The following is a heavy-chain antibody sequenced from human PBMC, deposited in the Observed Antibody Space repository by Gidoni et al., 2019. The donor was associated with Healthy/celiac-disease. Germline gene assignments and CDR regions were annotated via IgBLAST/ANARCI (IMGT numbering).Heavy chain of an antibody. D-gene: IGHD3-22*01. V-gene: IGHV1-69*04. CDR3: AREGDHYYDQDYYYGMDV. CDR2: FIPILGIA. CDR1: GVTFSSYA. Sequence: QVQLVQSGAEVKKPGSSVTVSCQASGVTFSSYAISWVRQAPGQGLEWMGRFIPILGIANYAQKFQGRVTITADKSTSTAYMELSSLRSEDTAVYDWAREGDHYYDQDYYYGMDVWGQGTTVTVSS. J-gene: IGHJ6*02.